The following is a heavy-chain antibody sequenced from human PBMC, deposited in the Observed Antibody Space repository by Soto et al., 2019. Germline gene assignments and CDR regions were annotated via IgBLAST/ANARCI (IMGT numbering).Heavy chain of an antibody. J-gene: IGHJ6*02. CDR2: IYYSGST. Sequence: SETLSLTCTVSGGSISSGDYYWSWVRQPPGKGLEWIGYIYYSGSTYYNPSLKSRVTISVDTSKNQFSLKLSSVTAADTAVYYCARESRFGELTYYYYGMDVWGQGTTVTVSS. CDR1: GGSISSGDYY. V-gene: IGHV4-30-4*01. D-gene: IGHD3-10*01. CDR3: ARESRFGELTYYYYGMDV.